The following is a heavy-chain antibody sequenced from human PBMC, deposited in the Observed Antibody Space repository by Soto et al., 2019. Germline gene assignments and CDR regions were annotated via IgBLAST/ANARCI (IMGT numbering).Heavy chain of an antibody. V-gene: IGHV4-31*01. Sequence: QVQLQESGPGLVNPSQTLSLTCTVSGGSISSGGYYWSWIRQHPGKGLECIGYTFYSGATYYNPSLKSHTIISVDTSKNQFSLTLTSLTAADTAVYYCARVQPYDYGANTGWLDPWGQGTLVTVSS. D-gene: IGHD4-17*01. CDR2: TFYSGAT. J-gene: IGHJ5*02. CDR1: GGSISSGGYY. CDR3: ARVQPYDYGANTGWLDP.